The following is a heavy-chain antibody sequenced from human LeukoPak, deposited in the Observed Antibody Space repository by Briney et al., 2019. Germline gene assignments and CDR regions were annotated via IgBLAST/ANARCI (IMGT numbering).Heavy chain of an antibody. J-gene: IGHJ4*02. CDR1: GGSFSGYY. Sequence: PSETLSLTCAVYGGSFSGYYWSWIRQPPGQGLEWIGAINNSGSTNYNPSLKSRVTISVDTSKNQFSLKLSSVTAADTAVYYCARGLYYDYVWGSYRLDYFDYWGQGTLVTVSS. V-gene: IGHV4-34*01. CDR2: INNSGST. D-gene: IGHD3-16*02. CDR3: ARGLYYDYVWGSYRLDYFDY.